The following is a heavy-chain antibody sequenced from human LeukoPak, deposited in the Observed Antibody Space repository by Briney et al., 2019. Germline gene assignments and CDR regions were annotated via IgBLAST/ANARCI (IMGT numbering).Heavy chain of an antibody. CDR3: ARQSPNYGDCVDS. CDR2: IYYSANT. CDR1: GGSISGYY. D-gene: IGHD4-17*01. J-gene: IGHJ4*02. V-gene: IGHV4-59*08. Sequence: SETLSLTCTVSGGSISGYYWSWIRQPPGKGLEWIGYIYYSANTKYNPSLKSRVTISLDTSKNQFSLRLTSVTAADTAVYYCARQSPNYGDCVDSRGQGTLVTVSS.